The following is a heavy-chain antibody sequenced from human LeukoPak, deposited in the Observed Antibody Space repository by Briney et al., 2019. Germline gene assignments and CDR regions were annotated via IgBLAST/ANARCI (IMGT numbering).Heavy chain of an antibody. D-gene: IGHD3-22*01. CDR3: ATRYYYDSSGYYQA. CDR2: ISGSGGST. J-gene: IGHJ5*02. CDR1: GFTFSSYA. V-gene: IGHV3-23*01. Sequence: GGSLRLSCAASGFTFSSYAMSWVRQAPGKGLEWVSAISGSGGSTYYADSVKGRFTISRDNSKNTLYLQMNSLRAEDTAVYYCATRYYYDSSGYYQAWGQGTLVTVSS.